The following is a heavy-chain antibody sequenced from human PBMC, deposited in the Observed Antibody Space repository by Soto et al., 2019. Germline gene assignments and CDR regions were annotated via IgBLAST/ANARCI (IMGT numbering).Heavy chain of an antibody. Sequence: GGSLRLSCAASGFTFSSYSMNWVRQAPGKGLEWVSSISSSSSYIYYADSVKGRFTISRDNAKNSLYLQMNSLRAEDTAVYYCARELVGYDFWSGRLDYWGQGTLVTVSS. CDR1: GFTFSSYS. CDR2: ISSSSSYI. J-gene: IGHJ4*02. D-gene: IGHD3-3*01. CDR3: ARELVGYDFWSGRLDY. V-gene: IGHV3-21*01.